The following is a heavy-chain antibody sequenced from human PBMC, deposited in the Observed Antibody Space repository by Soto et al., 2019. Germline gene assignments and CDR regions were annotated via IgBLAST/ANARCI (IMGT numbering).Heavy chain of an antibody. CDR2: IYYSGST. CDR1: GGSISSGDYY. V-gene: IGHV4-30-4*01. CDR3: ARVVYSSSKRFLARWFDP. Sequence: QVQLQESGPGLVKPSQTLSLTCTVSGGSISSGDYYWSWIRQPPGKGLEWIGYIYYSGSTYYNPSPKSRVTISVDTSKNQFSLKLCSVTAADTAVYYCARVVYSSSKRFLARWFDPWGQGTLVTVSS. J-gene: IGHJ5*02. D-gene: IGHD6-6*01.